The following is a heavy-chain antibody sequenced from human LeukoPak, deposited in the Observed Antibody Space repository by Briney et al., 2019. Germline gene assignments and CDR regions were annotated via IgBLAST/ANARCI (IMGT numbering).Heavy chain of an antibody. V-gene: IGHV3-30*03. J-gene: IGHJ4*02. CDR3: ARESNYYDSSGYYTPYFDY. Sequence: GGSLRLSCAASGFNLSTYAMHWVRQAPGKGLEWVALMSYDGSNKYYSDSVKGRFTISRDNSKNTLFLLMNSLRTDDTAVYYCARESNYYDSSGYYTPYFDYWGQGTLVTVSS. D-gene: IGHD3-22*01. CDR1: GFNLSTYA. CDR2: MSYDGSNK.